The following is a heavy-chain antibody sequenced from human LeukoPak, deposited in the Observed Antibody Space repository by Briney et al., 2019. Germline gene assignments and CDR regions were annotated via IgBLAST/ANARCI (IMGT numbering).Heavy chain of an antibody. Sequence: GGSLRLSCATSGFTFGNYAMHWVRQAPDKGLEWVAVIAHDETNRFYADSVRGRFTISRDNSMNTLYLRMDSLRPEDTAVYFCARDLTPGAPDYFDSWGQGTLVTVSS. V-gene: IGHV3-30*04. D-gene: IGHD2-2*01. CDR3: ARDLTPGAPDYFDS. CDR1: GFTFGNYA. J-gene: IGHJ4*02. CDR2: IAHDETNR.